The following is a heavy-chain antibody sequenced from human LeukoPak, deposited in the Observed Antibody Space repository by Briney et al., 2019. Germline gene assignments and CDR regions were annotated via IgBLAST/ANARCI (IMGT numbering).Heavy chain of an antibody. CDR2: ISGSGGST. Sequence: TGGSLRLSCAASGFTFSNFWMSWVRQAPGKGLEWVSAISGSGGSTHYADSVKGRFTISRDNSKTTLYLQMNSLRAEDTAVYYCAKPLFGELRGNSFDYWGQGTLVTVSS. V-gene: IGHV3-23*01. J-gene: IGHJ4*02. D-gene: IGHD3-10*01. CDR1: GFTFSNFW. CDR3: AKPLFGELRGNSFDY.